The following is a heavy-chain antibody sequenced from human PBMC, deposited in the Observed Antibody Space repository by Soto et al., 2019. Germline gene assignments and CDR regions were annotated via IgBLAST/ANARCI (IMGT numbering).Heavy chain of an antibody. Sequence: GESLKISCKGVGYNFGSAWIGWVRQMPGKGLEWMGLIKPGTSDIRYSPPFRGQVTISADEAVTTAYLQWSGLKASDSAMYYCARHHSFICGSWGQGTPVTVSS. CDR2: IKPGTSDI. CDR3: ARHHSFICGS. J-gene: IGHJ5*02. V-gene: IGHV5-51*01. D-gene: IGHD3-3*02. CDR1: GYNFGSAW.